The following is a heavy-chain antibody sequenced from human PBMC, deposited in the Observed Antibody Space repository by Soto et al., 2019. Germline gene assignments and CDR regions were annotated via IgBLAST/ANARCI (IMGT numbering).Heavy chain of an antibody. D-gene: IGHD2-15*01. CDR2: ISSSSSYI. Sequence: GGSLRLSCAASGFTFSSYSMNWVRQAPGKGLEWVSSISSSSSYIYYADSVKGRFTISRDNAKNSLYLQMNSLRAEDTAVYYWARGGRTYCSGGSCYSIPDPWGQGTLVTVSS. V-gene: IGHV3-21*01. CDR1: GFTFSSYS. CDR3: ARGGRTYCSGGSCYSIPDP. J-gene: IGHJ5*02.